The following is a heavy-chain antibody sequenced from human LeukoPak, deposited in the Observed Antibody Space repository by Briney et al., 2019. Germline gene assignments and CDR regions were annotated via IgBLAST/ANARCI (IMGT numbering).Heavy chain of an antibody. V-gene: IGHV4-59*01. Sequence: PSETLSLTCTVSGGSISSYYWNWIRQPPGKGLEWIGYIYYSGSTNYNPSLKSRVTISVDTSKNQFSLKLSSVTAADTAVYYCARAIGSGWWQYYFDYWGQGTLVTVSS. CDR3: ARAIGSGWWQYYFDY. D-gene: IGHD6-19*01. CDR2: IYYSGST. J-gene: IGHJ4*02. CDR1: GGSISSYY.